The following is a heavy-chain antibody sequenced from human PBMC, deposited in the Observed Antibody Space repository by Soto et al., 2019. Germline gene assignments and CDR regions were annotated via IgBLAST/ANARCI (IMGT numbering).Heavy chain of an antibody. J-gene: IGHJ6*03. V-gene: IGHV4-34*01. CDR2: INHSGST. Sequence: PSETLSLTCAVYGGSFSGYYWSWIRQPPGKGLEWIGEINHSGSTNYNPSLKSRVTISVDTSKNQFSLKLNSVTAADTAAYYCARGGISHGAYCYFMDVWDRGTTVTVSS. CDR3: ARGGISHGAYCYFMDV. D-gene: IGHD3-16*02. CDR1: GGSFSGYY.